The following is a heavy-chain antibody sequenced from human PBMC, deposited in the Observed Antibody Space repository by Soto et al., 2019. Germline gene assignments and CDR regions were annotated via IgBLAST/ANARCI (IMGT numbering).Heavy chain of an antibody. Sequence: QVQLVQSGAEVKKSGASVKVSCKASGYTFTSYDINWVRQATGQGLEWMGWMNPNSGNTGYAQKFQGRVTMTMNTSISTAYMELSSMRYEDTAAYYCARERSAAGTGWFDPWGQGTLVTVSS. D-gene: IGHD6-13*01. CDR2: MNPNSGNT. CDR1: GYTFTSYD. J-gene: IGHJ5*02. V-gene: IGHV1-8*01. CDR3: ARERSAAGTGWFDP.